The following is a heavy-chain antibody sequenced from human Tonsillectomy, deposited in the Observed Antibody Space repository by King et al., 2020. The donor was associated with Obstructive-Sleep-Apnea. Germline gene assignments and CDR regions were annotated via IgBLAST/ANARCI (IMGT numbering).Heavy chain of an antibody. Sequence: QLVQSGAEVKKPGSAVKVSCKASGGSLSNYAVSWVRQAPGQGREWMGGIIPLFGIANYAQSFQDRVTITADESTSTAYLELSSLRSGDTAIYYCGRAGTVTHNNRYGMDVWGQGTTVTV. CDR3: GRAGTVTHNNRYGMDV. CDR2: IIPLFGIA. J-gene: IGHJ6*02. V-gene: IGHV1-69*01. CDR1: GGSLSNYA. D-gene: IGHD4-17*01.